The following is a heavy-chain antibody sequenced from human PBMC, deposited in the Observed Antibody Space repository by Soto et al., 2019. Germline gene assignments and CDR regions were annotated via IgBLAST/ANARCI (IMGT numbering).Heavy chain of an antibody. CDR1: GFSFNDYA. V-gene: IGHV3-23*01. CDR3: AKVVVMRAVNDALDI. J-gene: IGHJ3*02. Sequence: EVQLLESGGGVVQPGGSLRLSCAASGFSFNDYAMTWVRQAPGKGLEWVSAINDGGDSTYYADSVKGRFTISRDNSKNTVFLEMNSLRAEDTAAYHCAKVVVMRAVNDALDIWGQGTMVTVSS. CDR2: INDGGDST. D-gene: IGHD3-22*01.